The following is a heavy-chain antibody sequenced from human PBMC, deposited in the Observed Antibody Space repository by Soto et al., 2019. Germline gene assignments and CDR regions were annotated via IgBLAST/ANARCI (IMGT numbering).Heavy chain of an antibody. Sequence: ESGGGLVQPGGSLRLSCAASGFTVSSNYMSWVRQAPGKGLEWVSVIYSGGSTYYADSVKGRFTISRDNSKNTLYLQMNSLRAEDTAVYYCARGKTTVTTGYYYYMDVWGKGTTVTVSS. V-gene: IGHV3-66*01. D-gene: IGHD4-4*01. J-gene: IGHJ6*03. CDR2: IYSGGST. CDR1: GFTVSSNY. CDR3: ARGKTTVTTGYYYYMDV.